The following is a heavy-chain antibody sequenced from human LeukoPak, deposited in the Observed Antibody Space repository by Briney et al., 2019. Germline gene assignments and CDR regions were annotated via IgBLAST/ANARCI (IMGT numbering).Heavy chain of an antibody. V-gene: IGHV4-30-4*01. Sequence: PSQTLSLTCTVSGGSLSSGDYYWSWIRQPPGKGLEWIGYIYYSGSTYYNPSLKSRVTISVDTSKNQFSLKLSSVTAADTAVYYCARDSSGYSVFDYWGQGTLVTVSS. CDR1: GGSLSSGDYY. CDR3: ARDSSGYSVFDY. D-gene: IGHD3-22*01. CDR2: IYYSGST. J-gene: IGHJ4*02.